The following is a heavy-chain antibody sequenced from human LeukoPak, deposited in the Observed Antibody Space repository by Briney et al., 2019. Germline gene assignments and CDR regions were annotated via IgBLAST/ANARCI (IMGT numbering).Heavy chain of an antibody. CDR1: GFTFSGYS. J-gene: IGHJ4*02. V-gene: IGHV3-21*01. CDR2: ISHSSSYI. Sequence: NPGGSLRLSCAASGFTFSGYSMNWVRQAPGKGLEWVSSISHSSSYIYYADSVKGRFTISRDNAKNSLYLQMNSLRAEDTAVYYCARWELIDYWGQGTLVTVSS. D-gene: IGHD1-26*01. CDR3: ARWELIDY.